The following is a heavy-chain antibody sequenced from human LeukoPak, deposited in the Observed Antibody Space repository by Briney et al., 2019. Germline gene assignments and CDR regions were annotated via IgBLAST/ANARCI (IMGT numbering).Heavy chain of an antibody. J-gene: IGHJ4*02. CDR1: AGSISSSSYY. D-gene: IGHD2-21*01. V-gene: IGHV4-39*01. Sequence: SETLSLTCTVSAGSISSSSYYWGWIRQPPGKGLEWIGSIYYSGSTYYNPSLKSRVTMSVDTSKNQFSLKLSSVTAADTAVYYCARHIAYCGGDCYSYYSDYCGQGTLVTVSS. CDR2: IYYSGST. CDR3: ARHIAYCGGDCYSYYSDY.